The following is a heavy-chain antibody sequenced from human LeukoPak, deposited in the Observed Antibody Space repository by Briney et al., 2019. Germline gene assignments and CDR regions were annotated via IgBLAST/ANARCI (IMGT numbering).Heavy chain of an antibody. CDR1: GFTFSSYW. V-gene: IGHV3-7*01. D-gene: IGHD3-22*01. CDR3: ATEILYYYDSSGYYVDYFGY. CDR2: IKQDGSEK. J-gene: IGHJ4*02. Sequence: GGSLRLSCAASGFTFSSYWMSWVRQAPGKGLEWVANIKQDGSEKYYVDSVKGRFTISRDNAKNSLYLQVNSLRAEDTAVYYCATEILYYYDSSGYYVDYFGYWGQGTLVTVSS.